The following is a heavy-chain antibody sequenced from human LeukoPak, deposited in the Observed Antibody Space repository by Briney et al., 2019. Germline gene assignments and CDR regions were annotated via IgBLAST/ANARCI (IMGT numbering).Heavy chain of an antibody. CDR2: ISAHNGNT. CDR3: ARDRGSGWTNFDY. J-gene: IGHJ4*02. CDR1: GYTFTTYG. Sequence: ASVKVSCKAAGYTFTTYGVSWVRQAPGQGLEWMGWISAHNGNTNYAQKFQGRVTITADESTSTAYMELSSLRSEDTAVYYCARDRGSGWTNFDYWGQGTLVTVSS. D-gene: IGHD6-19*01. V-gene: IGHV1-18*01.